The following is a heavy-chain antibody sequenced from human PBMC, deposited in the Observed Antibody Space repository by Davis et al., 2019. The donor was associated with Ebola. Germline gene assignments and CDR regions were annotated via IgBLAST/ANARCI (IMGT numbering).Heavy chain of an antibody. CDR3: ARVRRGGSSAS. J-gene: IGHJ4*02. CDR1: GYTFTSYY. D-gene: IGHD1-26*01. V-gene: IGHV1-18*04. Sequence: AASVKVSCKASGYTFTSYYMHWVRQAPGQGLEWMGWISAYNGNTNYAQKLQGRVTMTTDTSTSTAYMELRSLRSDDTAVYYCARVRRGGSSASWGQGTLVTVSS. CDR2: ISAYNGNT.